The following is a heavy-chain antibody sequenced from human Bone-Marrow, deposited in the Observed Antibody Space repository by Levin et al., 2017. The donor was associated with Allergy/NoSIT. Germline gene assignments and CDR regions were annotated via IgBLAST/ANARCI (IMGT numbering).Heavy chain of an antibody. CDR1: GFAFSSYG. CDR3: ARDSSGCFDY. Sequence: PGESLKISCAASGFAFSSYGMHWVRQAPGKGLEWVAVIWYDGSNKYYADSVKGRFTISRDNSKNTLYLQMNSLRAEDTAVYYCARDSSGCFDYWGQGTLVTVSS. D-gene: IGHD3-22*01. CDR2: IWYDGSNK. J-gene: IGHJ4*02. V-gene: IGHV3-33*01.